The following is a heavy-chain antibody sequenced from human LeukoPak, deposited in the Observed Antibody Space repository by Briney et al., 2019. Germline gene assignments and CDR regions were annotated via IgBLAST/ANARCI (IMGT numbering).Heavy chain of an antibody. D-gene: IGHD5-24*01. Sequence: GGSLRLSCAASEFPFSSYAMSWVRQAPGKGLEWVSAISGSGGSTYYADSVKGRFTISRDNSKNTLYLQMNSLRAEDTAVYYCARLEMATILDYWGQGTLVTVSS. J-gene: IGHJ4*02. CDR3: ARLEMATILDY. CDR1: EFPFSSYA. CDR2: ISGSGGST. V-gene: IGHV3-23*01.